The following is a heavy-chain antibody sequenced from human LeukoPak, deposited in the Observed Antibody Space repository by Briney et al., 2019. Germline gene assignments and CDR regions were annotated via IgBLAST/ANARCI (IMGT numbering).Heavy chain of an antibody. D-gene: IGHD1-26*01. Sequence: GGSLRLSCAASGFTFSSYAMSWVRQAPGKGLEWVAIISGSGGGTYYADSVKGRFTISRDNAKNSLYLQMNSLRAEDTAVYYCAREEGGESPDYWGQGTLVTVSS. V-gene: IGHV3-23*01. CDR3: AREEGGESPDY. CDR2: ISGSGGGT. CDR1: GFTFSSYA. J-gene: IGHJ4*02.